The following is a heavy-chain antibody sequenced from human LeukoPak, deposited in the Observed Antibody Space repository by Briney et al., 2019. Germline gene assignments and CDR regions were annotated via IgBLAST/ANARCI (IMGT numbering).Heavy chain of an antibody. CDR3: ARALNSGSYYYYYYMDV. V-gene: IGHV1-18*01. J-gene: IGHJ6*03. Sequence: ASVKVSCKASGYTFTSYGISWVRQAPGQGLEWMGWISAYNGNTNYAQKLQGRVTMTTDTSTSTAYMELRSLRSDGTAVYYCARALNSGSYYYYYYMDVWGKGTTVTVSS. CDR2: ISAYNGNT. D-gene: IGHD1-26*01. CDR1: GYTFTSYG.